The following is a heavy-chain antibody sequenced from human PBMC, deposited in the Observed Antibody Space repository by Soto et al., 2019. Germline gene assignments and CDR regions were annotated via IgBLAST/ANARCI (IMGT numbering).Heavy chain of an antibody. Sequence: VASVKVSCKASGYTFTSYGISWVRQAPGQGLEWMGWISAYNGNTNYAQKLQGRVTMTTDTSTSTAYMELRSLRSDDTAVYYCARDSRIAVAGAYDYWGQGTLVTVSS. D-gene: IGHD6-19*01. CDR2: ISAYNGNT. CDR1: GYTFTSYG. CDR3: ARDSRIAVAGAYDY. J-gene: IGHJ4*02. V-gene: IGHV1-18*04.